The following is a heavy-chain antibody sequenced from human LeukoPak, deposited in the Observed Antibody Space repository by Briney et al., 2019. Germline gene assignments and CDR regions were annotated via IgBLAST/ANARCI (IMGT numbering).Heavy chain of an antibody. V-gene: IGHV3-30*18. D-gene: IGHD1-14*01. CDR1: GFTFSSYG. Sequence: GGSLRLTCAASGFTFSSYGMHWVRQAPGKGLQWVAVISYDGSNKYYADSVKGRFTISRDNSKNTLYLQMNSLRAEDTAVYYCAKDLYTTSNPERVYDYWGQGTLVTVSS. J-gene: IGHJ4*02. CDR3: AKDLYTTSNPERVYDY. CDR2: ISYDGSNK.